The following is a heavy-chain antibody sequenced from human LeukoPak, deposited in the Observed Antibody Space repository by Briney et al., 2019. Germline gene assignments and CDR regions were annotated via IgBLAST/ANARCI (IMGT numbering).Heavy chain of an antibody. CDR2: INSDGSST. D-gene: IGHD6-13*01. J-gene: IGHJ4*02. Sequence: GGSLRLSCAASGFSFSNSAMHWVRQAPGKGLVWVSRINSDGSSTSYADSVKGRFTISRDNAKNTLYLQMNSLRAEDTAVYYCASPDVSAAGTFVDYWGQGTLVTVSS. V-gene: IGHV3-74*01. CDR1: GFSFSNSA. CDR3: ASPDVSAAGTFVDY.